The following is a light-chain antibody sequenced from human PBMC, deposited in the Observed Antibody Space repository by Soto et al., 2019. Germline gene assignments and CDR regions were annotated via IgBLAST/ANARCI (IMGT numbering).Light chain of an antibody. J-gene: IGLJ1*01. CDR2: EDT. CDR1: SSVVGSYNL. Sequence: QSALTQPASVSGSPGQSITISCTGTSSVVGSYNLVSWYQQHPGEAPKLMIYEDTQRPSGVSNRFSGSKSGNTASLTISGLQAEDEADYYCCSYAGSSTFVFGSGTKVTVL. CDR3: CSYAGSSTFV. V-gene: IGLV2-23*02.